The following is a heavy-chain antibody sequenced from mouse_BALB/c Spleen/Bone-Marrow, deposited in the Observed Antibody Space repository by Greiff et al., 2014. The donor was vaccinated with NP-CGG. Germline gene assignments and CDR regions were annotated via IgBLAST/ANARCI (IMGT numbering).Heavy chain of an antibody. V-gene: IGHV14-3*02. Sequence: VTLKECGAAPVKPGASVKLSCTASGFNIKDTYMHWVKQRPEQGLEWIGRIDPANGNTKYDPKFQGKATITADTSSNTAYLQLSSLTSEDTAVYYCANYYYGSHFNYWGQGTTLTVSS. CDR3: ANYYYGSHFNY. D-gene: IGHD1-1*01. CDR1: GFNIKDTY. CDR2: IDPANGNT. J-gene: IGHJ2*01.